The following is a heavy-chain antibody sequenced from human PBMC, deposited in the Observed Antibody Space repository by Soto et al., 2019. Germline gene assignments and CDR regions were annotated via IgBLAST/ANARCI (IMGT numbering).Heavy chain of an antibody. CDR3: ASYRVGGAFDV. CDR2: IYNTGST. J-gene: IGHJ3*01. Sequence: SETLSLTCTVSGDSMTCRYWSWIRQSAGNGLEWIGRIYNTGSTNYNSFLKSRVTLSIDTFKNQFSLKMTSLTAADTAMYFCASYRVGGAFDVWGHGTAVTVSS. V-gene: IGHV4-4*07. CDR1: GDSMTCRY. D-gene: IGHD1-26*01.